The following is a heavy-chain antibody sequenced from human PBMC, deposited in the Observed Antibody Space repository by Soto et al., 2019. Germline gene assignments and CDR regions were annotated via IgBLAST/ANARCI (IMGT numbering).Heavy chain of an antibody. D-gene: IGHD3-10*01. Sequence: ASVKVSCKASGYTFTGYYMHWVRQAPGQGLEWMGWINPNGGGTNYAQKFQGRVTMTRDTSISTAYMELSRLRYDDTAVYYCARANYYGSGSYRRSYGMDVWGQGTTVTVSS. CDR3: ARANYYGSGSYRRSYGMDV. J-gene: IGHJ6*02. CDR1: GYTFTGYY. CDR2: INPNGGGT. V-gene: IGHV1-2*02.